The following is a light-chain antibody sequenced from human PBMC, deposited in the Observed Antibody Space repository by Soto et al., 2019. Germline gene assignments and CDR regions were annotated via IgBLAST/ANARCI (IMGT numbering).Light chain of an antibody. J-gene: IGLJ1*01. Sequence: QSALTQPRSVSGSPGQSVTISCTGTSSDVGGYNYVSWYQHHPGKAPKLMIYDVSKRPSGVPDRFSGSKSGNTGSLTISGLQAEDEADYYCCSYAGSYNLEVFGTGTKLTVL. CDR1: SSDVGGYNY. CDR2: DVS. V-gene: IGLV2-11*01. CDR3: CSYAGSYNLEV.